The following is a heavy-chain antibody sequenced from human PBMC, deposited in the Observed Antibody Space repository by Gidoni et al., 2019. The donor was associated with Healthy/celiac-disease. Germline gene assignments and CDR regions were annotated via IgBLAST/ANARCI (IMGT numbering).Heavy chain of an antibody. CDR3: ARVLDSVGVPADTVYYYYGMDV. D-gene: IGHD2-2*01. V-gene: IGHV1-69*01. J-gene: IGHJ6*02. CDR2: ILIFGKA. Sequence: ILIFGKANYAQQFQGRVKITADESTSTAYMELSSLRSEDTAVYYCARVLDSVGVPADTVYYYYGMDVWGQGTTVTVSS.